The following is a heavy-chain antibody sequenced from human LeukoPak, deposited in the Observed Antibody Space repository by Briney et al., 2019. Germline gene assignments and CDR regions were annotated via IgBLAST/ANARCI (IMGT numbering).Heavy chain of an antibody. J-gene: IGHJ4*02. D-gene: IGHD1-26*01. CDR1: GGSINSYY. V-gene: IGHV4-4*07. Sequence: SETLTLTCTVSGGSINSYYWSWIRQPAGKGLEWIGRIYTSGSTNYNASLKSRVSMSVDTSKNQFSLKLSSVTAADTAVFYCARENSGSYREFDYWGQGTLVTVSS. CDR3: ARENSGSYREFDY. CDR2: IYTSGST.